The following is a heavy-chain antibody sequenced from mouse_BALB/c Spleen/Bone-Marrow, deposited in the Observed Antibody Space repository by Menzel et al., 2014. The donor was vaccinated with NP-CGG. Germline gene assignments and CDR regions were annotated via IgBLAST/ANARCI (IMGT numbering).Heavy chain of an antibody. CDR1: GFTFSSYY. CDR3: ARRGISTSEGVGAMDY. D-gene: IGHD1-1*01. Sequence: EVKVVESGGGLVKLGGSLKLSCAASGFTFSSYYMSWVRQTPEKRLELVAAINSNGGDTYYPDTVKGRFTISRDNAKNTLYLQMSSLKSEDTALYYCARRGISTSEGVGAMDYWGQGTSVTVSS. V-gene: IGHV5-6-2*01. J-gene: IGHJ4*01. CDR2: INSNGGDT.